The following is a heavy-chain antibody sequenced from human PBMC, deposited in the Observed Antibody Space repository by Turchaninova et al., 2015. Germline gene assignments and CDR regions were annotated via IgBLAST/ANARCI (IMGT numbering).Heavy chain of an antibody. J-gene: IGHJ6*02. CDR2: IFSNDEK. CDR1: GFSLSNARMG. D-gene: IGHD3-10*01. Sequence: QVTLKESGPVLVKPTETLTLTCTVSGFSLSNARMGVSWIRQPTGKALEWLAHIFSNDEKSYNTSLKNRPHLPQDTSKNQVDLTVTNMDPVDTGTYYCARISMVRGQRINYYFGMDVWGQGTTVTVSS. CDR3: ARISMVRGQRINYYFGMDV. V-gene: IGHV2-26*01.